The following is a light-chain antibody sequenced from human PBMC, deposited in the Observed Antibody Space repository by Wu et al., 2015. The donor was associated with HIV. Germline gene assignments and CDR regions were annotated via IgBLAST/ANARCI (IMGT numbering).Light chain of an antibody. V-gene: IGKV1-5*03. J-gene: IGKJ1*01. CDR1: QSISTW. Sequence: DIQMTQSPSTLSASVGDRVTITCRASQSISTWLARYQQKPGKAPKLLIYKASSLESGVPSRFSGSGSGTEFTLTITGLQPDDFATYHCQQYDSYWTFGQGTKVEIK. CDR2: KAS. CDR3: QQYDSYWT.